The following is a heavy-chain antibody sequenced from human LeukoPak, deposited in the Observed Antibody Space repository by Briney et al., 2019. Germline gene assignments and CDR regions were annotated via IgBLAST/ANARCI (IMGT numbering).Heavy chain of an antibody. Sequence: SETLSLTCAVSSGSINNYWWSWVRQPAGKGLEWIGEIYHSGKTNYNVSLKSRVTMSVDKSKNQFSLKLTSVTAADTAFYFCARHIAVAGQRGFDYWGQGTLVTVSS. CDR1: SGSINNYW. CDR2: IYHSGKT. V-gene: IGHV4-4*02. J-gene: IGHJ4*02. D-gene: IGHD6-19*01. CDR3: ARHIAVAGQRGFDY.